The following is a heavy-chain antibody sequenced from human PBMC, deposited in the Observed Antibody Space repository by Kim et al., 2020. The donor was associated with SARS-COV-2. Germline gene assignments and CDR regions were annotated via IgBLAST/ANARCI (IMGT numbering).Heavy chain of an antibody. J-gene: IGHJ6*02. V-gene: IGHV1-18*01. D-gene: IGHD5-12*01. CDR3: ARDEGLRFGAYGMDV. CDR2: ISAYKGNT. CDR1: GYTFTSYG. Sequence: ASVKVSCKASGYTFTSYGFSWVRQAPGQGLEWMGWISAYKGNTNYAQKLQGRVTMTTDTSTSTAYMELRSLRSDDTAMYYCARDEGLRFGAYGMDVWGQGTTVTVSS.